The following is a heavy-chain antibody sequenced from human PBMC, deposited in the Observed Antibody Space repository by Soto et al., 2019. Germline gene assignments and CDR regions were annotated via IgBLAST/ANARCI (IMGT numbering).Heavy chain of an antibody. Sequence: QVQLVQSGAEVKKPGSSVKVSCKASGGTFSSYAISWVRQAPGQGLEWMGGIIPIFGTGNYAQKFQGRATITADESTSTASMELSSLRSEDTAVYYCARARTSSCPVGSWFDPWGQGPLVTVSS. CDR3: ARARTSSCPVGSWFDP. CDR1: GGTFSSYA. CDR2: IIPIFGTG. V-gene: IGHV1-69*12. J-gene: IGHJ5*02. D-gene: IGHD2-15*01.